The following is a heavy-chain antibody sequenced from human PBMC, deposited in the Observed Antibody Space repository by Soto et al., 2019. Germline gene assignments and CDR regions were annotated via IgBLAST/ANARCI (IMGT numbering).Heavy chain of an antibody. CDR3: AKDIEGLLRYGGNYGMDV. D-gene: IGHD3-10*01. CDR1: GFTFSSYA. V-gene: IGHV3-23*01. Sequence: PGGSLRLSCAASGFTFSSYAMSWVRQAPGKGLEWVSAISGSGGSTYYADSVKGRFTISRDNSKNTLYLQMNSLRAEDTAVYYCAKDIEGLLRYGGNYGMDVWGQGTTVTVSS. CDR2: ISGSGGST. J-gene: IGHJ6*02.